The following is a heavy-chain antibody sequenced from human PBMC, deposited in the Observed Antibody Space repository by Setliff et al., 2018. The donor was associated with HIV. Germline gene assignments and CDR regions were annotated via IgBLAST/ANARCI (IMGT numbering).Heavy chain of an antibody. CDR2: IYSSGNT. CDR1: GGTISSSSYY. Sequence: SETLSLTCSVSGGTISSSSYYWGWIRQPPGKGLEWIGNIYSSGNTYYNPSLKSRVTISVDTSKNQFSLKLSSVTAADTAIYFCARQFRYPNRAVAGVDYWGQGTLVTVSS. D-gene: IGHD6-19*01. CDR3: ARQFRYPNRAVAGVDY. V-gene: IGHV4-39*01. J-gene: IGHJ4*02.